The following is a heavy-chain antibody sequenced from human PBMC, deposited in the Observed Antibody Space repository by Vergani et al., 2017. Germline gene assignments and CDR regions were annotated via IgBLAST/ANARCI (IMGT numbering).Heavy chain of an antibody. D-gene: IGHD2-15*01. J-gene: IGHJ6*02. Sequence: EVQLVESGGGVVQPGGSLRLSCAASGFTFDDYAMHWVRQAPGKGLEWVSLISGDGGSTYYADSVKGRFTIARDNSKNSLYLQMNSLRTEDTALYYCAKDICCCVGSCPDPETKYYYYYYGMDVWGQGTTVTVSS. CDR2: ISGDGGST. V-gene: IGHV3-43*02. CDR1: GFTFDDYA. CDR3: AKDICCCVGSCPDPETKYYYYYYGMDV.